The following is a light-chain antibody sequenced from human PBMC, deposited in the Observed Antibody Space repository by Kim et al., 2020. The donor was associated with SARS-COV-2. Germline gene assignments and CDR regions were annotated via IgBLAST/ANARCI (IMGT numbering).Light chain of an antibody. V-gene: IGKV4-1*01. CDR1: QTVLYNSNNKNY. CDR3: QQYYSDMWT. CDR2: WAS. J-gene: IGKJ1*01. Sequence: DIVLTQSPDSLAVSLGERATINCKSSQTVLYNSNNKNYFAWYQHKPGQPPKLLIYWASTRESGVPDRFSGSGSGTDFSLTISSLQAEDVAVYYCQQYYSDMWTFGQGTKVDIK.